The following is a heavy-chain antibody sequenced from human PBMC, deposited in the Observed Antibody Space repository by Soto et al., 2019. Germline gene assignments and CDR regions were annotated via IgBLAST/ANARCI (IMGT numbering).Heavy chain of an antibody. V-gene: IGHV3-48*02. CDR3: ARDRSRGIQLWLRGWGDYFDY. CDR1: GFTFSSYS. Sequence: GGSLRLSCAASGFTFSSYSMNWVRQAPGKGLEWVSYISSSSSTIYYADSVKGRFTISRDNAKNSLYLQMNSLRDEDTAVYYCARDRSRGIQLWLRGWGDYFDYWGQGTLVTVSS. CDR2: ISSSSSTI. J-gene: IGHJ4*02. D-gene: IGHD5-18*01.